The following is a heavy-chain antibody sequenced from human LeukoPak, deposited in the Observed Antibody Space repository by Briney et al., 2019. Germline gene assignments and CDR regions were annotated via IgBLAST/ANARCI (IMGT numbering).Heavy chain of an antibody. CDR1: GGSFSAYY. J-gene: IGHJ4*02. CDR3: ARQRMGCYFGLGSYCSNFDY. CDR2: INHSGST. Sequence: PSETLSLTCAVYGGSFSAYYWSWIRQPPEKGLEWIGEINHSGSTNYNPSLKSRVTISVDTSKNQFSLKLSSVTAADTAVYYCARQRMGCYFGLGSYCSNFDYWGQGTLVTVSS. V-gene: IGHV4-34*01. D-gene: IGHD3-10*01.